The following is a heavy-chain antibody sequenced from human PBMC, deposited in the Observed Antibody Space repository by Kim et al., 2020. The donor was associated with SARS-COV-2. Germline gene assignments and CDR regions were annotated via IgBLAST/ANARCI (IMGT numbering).Heavy chain of an antibody. V-gene: IGHV4-39*01. D-gene: IGHD6-6*01. CDR3: ARRRGQLATYYYGMDV. J-gene: IGHJ6*02. Sequence: LKRRVTIAGDTSQNQFSRKLSSVTAADTAVYYCARRRGQLATYYYGMDVWGQGTTVTVSS.